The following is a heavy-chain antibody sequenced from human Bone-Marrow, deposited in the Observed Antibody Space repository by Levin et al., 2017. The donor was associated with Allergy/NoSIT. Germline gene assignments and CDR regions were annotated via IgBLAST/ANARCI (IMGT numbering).Heavy chain of an antibody. CDR2: IFHTGST. D-gene: IGHD3-10*01. CDR3: ARSFTMLRGGFDP. V-gene: IGHV4-30-2*01. CDR1: GGSISSGGSS. J-gene: IGHJ5*02. Sequence: NPSETLSLTCALSGGSISSGGSSWSWIRQPPGKGLEWIGYIFHTGSTYYNSSLKSRVTISVDRSKNQFSLKLTSVTAADTAVYYCARSFTMLRGGFDPWGQGMLVTVSS.